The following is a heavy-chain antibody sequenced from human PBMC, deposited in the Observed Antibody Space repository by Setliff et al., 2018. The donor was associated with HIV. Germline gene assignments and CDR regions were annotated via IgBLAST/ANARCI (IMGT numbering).Heavy chain of an antibody. CDR1: GGSFSSYG. V-gene: IGHV1-69*13. CDR3: ARGVDGSYRKFVDT. J-gene: IGHJ5*02. D-gene: IGHD1-26*01. CDR2: IMPIFGTA. Sequence: SVKVSCKASGGSFSSYGLSWVRQAPGQGLEGMGGIMPIFGTANYAQKFQGRDTIIADASTNTVNMGLSSLRSEDTAVDYFARGVDGSYRKFVDTWGQGTLVTVSS.